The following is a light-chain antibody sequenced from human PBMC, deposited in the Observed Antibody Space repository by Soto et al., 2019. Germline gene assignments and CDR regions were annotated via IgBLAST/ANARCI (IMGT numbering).Light chain of an antibody. J-gene: IGKJ1*01. Sequence: EIVLTQSPRTLSLSPWRRHTLFRRASQYVSSFLAWYQQKAGQASRLLIYDASHRATGIPARFSGSGSGTDFTLTINSLEPEEFALYYCQQRYNWPPTVGQGTKVDIK. V-gene: IGKV3-11*01. CDR2: DAS. CDR1: QYVSSF. CDR3: QQRYNWPPT.